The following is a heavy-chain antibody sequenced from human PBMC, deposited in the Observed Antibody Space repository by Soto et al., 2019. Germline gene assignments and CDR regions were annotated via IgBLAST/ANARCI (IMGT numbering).Heavy chain of an antibody. CDR3: AKEYGYGDYVTNAEYFQH. V-gene: IGHV3-23*01. D-gene: IGHD4-17*01. J-gene: IGHJ1*01. Sequence: EVQLLESGGGLVQPGGSLRLSCAASGFTFSSYAMSWVRQAPGKGLEWVSAISGSGGSTYYADSVKGRLTISRDNSKNTLYLQMNSLRAEDTAVYYCAKEYGYGDYVTNAEYFQHWGQGTLVTVSS. CDR2: ISGSGGST. CDR1: GFTFSSYA.